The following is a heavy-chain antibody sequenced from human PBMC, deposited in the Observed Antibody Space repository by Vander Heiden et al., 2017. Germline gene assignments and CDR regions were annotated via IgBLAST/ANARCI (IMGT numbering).Heavy chain of an antibody. Sequence: ELQLLESGGGLVEPGGSLQLHCAASGFTFSGYAMSWVSRAPGRGLEWVAAINDSGGRTYYAESVKGRFTISRDNSKNTLYLKMNSLRAEDTAVYYCAKSIVGATRYLDYWGQGALVTVSS. CDR2: INDSGGRT. V-gene: IGHV3-23*01. CDR1: GFTFSGYA. D-gene: IGHD1-26*01. CDR3: AKSIVGATRYLDY. J-gene: IGHJ4*02.